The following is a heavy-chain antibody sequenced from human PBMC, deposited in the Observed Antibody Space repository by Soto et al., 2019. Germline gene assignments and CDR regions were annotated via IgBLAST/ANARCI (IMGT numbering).Heavy chain of an antibody. CDR3: ARAAAAAGTTYANWFDP. CDR1: GGSVSGGSYY. J-gene: IGHJ5*02. CDR2: IYYSGST. V-gene: IGHV4-61*01. D-gene: IGHD6-13*01. Sequence: SETLSLTCTVSGGSVSGGSYYWSWIRPPPGKGLEWIGYIYYSGSTNYNPSLKSRVTISVDTSKNQFSLKLSSVTAADTAVYYCARAAAAAGTTYANWFDPWGQGTLVTVSS.